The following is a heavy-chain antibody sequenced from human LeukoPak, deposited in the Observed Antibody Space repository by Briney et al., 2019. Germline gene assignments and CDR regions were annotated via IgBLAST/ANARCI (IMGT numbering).Heavy chain of an antibody. CDR3: AKVRSGNNYYFDC. Sequence: QPGGSLRLSCAASGFIFSDFAMSWVRQAPGKGLEWVSGMSASGSHTHSADFVKGRFTISRDNFKNTLYLQMNGLRVEDTAVYYCAKVRSGNNYYFDCWGQGTLVTVSS. V-gene: IGHV3-23*01. CDR1: GFIFSDFA. D-gene: IGHD1/OR15-1a*01. J-gene: IGHJ4*02. CDR2: MSASGSHT.